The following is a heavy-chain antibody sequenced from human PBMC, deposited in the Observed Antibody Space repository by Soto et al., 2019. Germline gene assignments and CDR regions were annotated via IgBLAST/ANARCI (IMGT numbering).Heavy chain of an antibody. Sequence: VQLVESGGGMVQPGGSLRLSCAASGFSFSDHYMDWVRQAPGKGLEWVGRIRNKANRYATHYAASVEGRSSISRDDSKHSLFLQMNSLKTEDTAVYYCARVGLCSSGSCRLRPFDHWDQGTLVTVSS. CDR2: IRNKANRYAT. J-gene: IGHJ4*02. D-gene: IGHD2-15*01. CDR3: ARVGLCSSGSCRLRPFDH. CDR1: GFSFSDHY. V-gene: IGHV3-72*01.